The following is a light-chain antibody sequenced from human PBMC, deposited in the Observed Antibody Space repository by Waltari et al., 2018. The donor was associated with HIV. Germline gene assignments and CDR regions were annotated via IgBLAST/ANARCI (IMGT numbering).Light chain of an antibody. Sequence: QSVLTQPPSASGTPGQRITISCSGSSSDIGSNTVNWFQQLPGTAPKLLIYRNNQRPPGVPDRFSGSKSGTSASLAISGLQSEDEADYCCAAWDDSLNGYVFGAGTKVTVL. J-gene: IGLJ1*01. CDR3: AAWDDSLNGYV. CDR1: SSDIGSNT. V-gene: IGLV1-44*01. CDR2: RNN.